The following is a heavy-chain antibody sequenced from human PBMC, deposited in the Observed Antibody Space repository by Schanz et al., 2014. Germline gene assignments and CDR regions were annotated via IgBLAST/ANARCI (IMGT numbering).Heavy chain of an antibody. CDR2: VPFDGSQK. CDR3: VRDSFFAFDY. J-gene: IGHJ4*02. CDR1: GFTFSSYA. V-gene: IGHV3-30*04. Sequence: QVQLVESGGGVVQPGRSLRLSCAASGFTFSSYALHWVRQAPGKGLEWVAFVPFDGSQKFYADSVRGRFTISRDNSKTTVYLQMNSLRAEDTAVYYCVRDSFFAFDYWGQGTLVTVSS. D-gene: IGHD3-3*01.